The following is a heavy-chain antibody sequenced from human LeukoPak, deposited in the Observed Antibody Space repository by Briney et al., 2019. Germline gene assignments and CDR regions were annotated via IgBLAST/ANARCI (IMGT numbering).Heavy chain of an antibody. D-gene: IGHD2-2*01. CDR1: GFTFDDYA. CDR2: ISWDGGST. Sequence: PGGSLRLSRAASGFTFDDYAMHWVRQAPGKGLEWVSLISWDGGSTYYADSVKGRFTISRDNSKNSLYLQMNSLRAEDTALYYCAKDLGYCSSTSCYPGAFDYWGQGTLVTVSS. CDR3: AKDLGYCSSTSCYPGAFDY. V-gene: IGHV3-43D*03. J-gene: IGHJ4*02.